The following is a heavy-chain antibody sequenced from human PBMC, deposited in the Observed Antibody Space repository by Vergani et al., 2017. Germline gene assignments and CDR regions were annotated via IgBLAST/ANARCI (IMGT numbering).Heavy chain of an antibody. D-gene: IGHD1-26*01. CDR1: GGTFSSYA. CDR2: INPNSGGT. Sequence: QVQLVQSGAEVKKPGSSVKVSCKASGGTFSSYAISWVRQAPGQGLEWMGWINPNSGGTNYAQKFQGRVTMTRDTSISTAYMELSRLRSDDTAVYYCARGLLWELLPLWGQGTLVTVSS. J-gene: IGHJ4*02. CDR3: ARGLLWELLPL. V-gene: IGHV1-2*02.